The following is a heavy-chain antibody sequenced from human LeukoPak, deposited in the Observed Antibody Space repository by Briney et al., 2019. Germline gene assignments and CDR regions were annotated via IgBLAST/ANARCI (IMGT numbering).Heavy chain of an antibody. Sequence: SETLSLTCTVSGGSITSGTYYWGWIRQPPGKGLEWIGSIYYSGSTYYNPSLKSRVTISLDTSKNQFSLTLSSVTAADTAVYYCVRQSQVWATDPWGQGTLVTVSS. J-gene: IGHJ5*02. V-gene: IGHV4-39*01. CDR2: IYYSGST. D-gene: IGHD1-26*01. CDR3: VRQSQVWATDP. CDR1: GGSITSGTYY.